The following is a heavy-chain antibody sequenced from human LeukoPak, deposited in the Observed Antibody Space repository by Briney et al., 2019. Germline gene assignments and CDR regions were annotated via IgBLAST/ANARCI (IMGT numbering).Heavy chain of an antibody. V-gene: IGHV3-53*01. CDR2: IYSGGST. D-gene: IGHD1-14*01. Sequence: GGSLRLSCAASGFTVSSNYMSRVRQAPGKGLEWVSNIYSGGSTYYADSVKGRFTISRDNSKNTVYLQMNSLRAGDTAVYFCARVRLDRSERNLDAFENWGQGTMVTVSS. CDR1: GFTVSSNY. J-gene: IGHJ3*02. CDR3: ARVRLDRSERNLDAFEN.